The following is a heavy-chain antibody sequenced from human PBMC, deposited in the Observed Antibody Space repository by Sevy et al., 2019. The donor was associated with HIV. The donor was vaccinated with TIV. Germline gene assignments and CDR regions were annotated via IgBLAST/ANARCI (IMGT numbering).Heavy chain of an antibody. CDR1: GFTFSSYA. D-gene: IGHD1-26*01. Sequence: GVSLRLSCAASGFTFSSYAMSWVRQAPGKGLEWVSAISGSGGSTYYADSVKGRFTISRDDSKNTLYLQMNSLRAEDTAVYYCAKDRVGATSFFDYWGQGTLVTVSS. CDR2: ISGSGGST. J-gene: IGHJ4*02. V-gene: IGHV3-23*01. CDR3: AKDRVGATSFFDY.